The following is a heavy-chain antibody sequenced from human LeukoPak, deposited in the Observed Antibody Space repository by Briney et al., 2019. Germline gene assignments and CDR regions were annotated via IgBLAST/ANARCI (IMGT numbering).Heavy chain of an antibody. Sequence: WDTLSLTRAVYGRSFSGYYWGCLRHPPGKGLEWIGEINHSRSTNYEPSLKCRGTRTVDTSKCQFSLKLSCVSAAERAVCYSARVKWLVLQRSMDVWGQGTPVTVSS. CDR3: ARVKWLVLQRSMDV. V-gene: IGHV4-34*01. CDR1: GRSFSGYY. D-gene: IGHD6-19*01. J-gene: IGHJ6*02. CDR2: INHSRST.